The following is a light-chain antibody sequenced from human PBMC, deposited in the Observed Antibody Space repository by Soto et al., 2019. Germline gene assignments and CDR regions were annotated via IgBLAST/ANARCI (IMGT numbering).Light chain of an antibody. CDR3: QQYNSWLWT. Sequence: EIVFTQSPATLSLSPGESATLSCRASQSISTYLAWYQQKPGQAPRLLIYGASTRATGIPARFSGSGSGTEFTLIISSLQSEDSAVYYCQQYNSWLWTFGQGTKVDIK. V-gene: IGKV3-15*01. CDR1: QSISTY. CDR2: GAS. J-gene: IGKJ1*01.